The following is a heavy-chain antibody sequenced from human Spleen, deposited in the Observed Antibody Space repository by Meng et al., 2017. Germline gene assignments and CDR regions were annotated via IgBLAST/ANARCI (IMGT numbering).Heavy chain of an antibody. CDR2: ISGGGDTT. Sequence: EVQLLESGGGLVQPGGSLRLSCSASGFTFSSYGMSWVRQAPGKGLEWVSSISGGGDTTNSADSVKGRFTISRDKSKNTLYLQMNSLRAEDTAVYYCAKGGNSYSSSYTDYWGQGTLVTVSS. CDR1: GFTFSSYG. D-gene: IGHD6-13*01. V-gene: IGHV3-23*01. J-gene: IGHJ4*02. CDR3: AKGGNSYSSSYTDY.